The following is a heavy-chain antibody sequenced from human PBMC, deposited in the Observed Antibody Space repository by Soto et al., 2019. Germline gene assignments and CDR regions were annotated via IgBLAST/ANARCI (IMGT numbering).Heavy chain of an antibody. V-gene: IGHV1-69*13. CDR2: IIPIFGTA. CDR3: ASRYYYDSSGYYPFDY. CDR1: GGTFSSYA. Sequence: SVKVSCKASGGTFSSYAISWVRQAPGQGLEWMGGIIPIFGTANYAQKFQGRVTITADESTSTAYMELSSLRSEDTAVYYCASRYYYDSSGYYPFDYWGQGTLVTVSS. J-gene: IGHJ4*02. D-gene: IGHD3-22*01.